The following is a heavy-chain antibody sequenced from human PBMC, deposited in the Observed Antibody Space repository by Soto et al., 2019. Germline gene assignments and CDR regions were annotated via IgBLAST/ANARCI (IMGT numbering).Heavy chain of an antibody. CDR3: TKNSAYALDY. Sequence: QVQLQESGPGLVKPSGTLSLSCAVSGGSVSNNNWWSWVRQSPGNGLEWIGEIHHSGGPSYNPSLESRATISVDKSKNELSLRLNYVTAADTAVYYCTKNSAYALDYWGLGILVTVSS. CDR1: GGSVSNNNW. J-gene: IGHJ4*02. D-gene: IGHD5-12*01. CDR2: IHHSGGP. V-gene: IGHV4-4*02.